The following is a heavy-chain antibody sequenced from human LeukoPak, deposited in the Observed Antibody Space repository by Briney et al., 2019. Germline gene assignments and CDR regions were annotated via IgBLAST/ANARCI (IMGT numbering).Heavy chain of an antibody. CDR2: IYYSGST. Sequence: SETLSLTCTVSGGSISSSSYYWGWIRQPPGNGLEWIGSIYYSGSTYYNPSLKSRVTISVDTSKNQFSLKLSSVTAADTAVYYCARDGVRGKGRRVYWGQGTLVTVSS. CDR1: GGSISSSSYY. J-gene: IGHJ4*02. V-gene: IGHV4-39*07. D-gene: IGHD3-10*01. CDR3: ARDGVRGKGRRVY.